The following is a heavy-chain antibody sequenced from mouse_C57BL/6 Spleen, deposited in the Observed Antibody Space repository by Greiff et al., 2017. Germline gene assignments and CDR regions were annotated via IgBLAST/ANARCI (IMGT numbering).Heavy chain of an antibody. Sequence: QVQLQQPGTELVKPGASVKISCKASGYAFSSSWMNWVKQRPGKGLEWIGRIYPGDGDTNYNGKFKGKATLTADKSSSTAYMQLSSLTSEDSAVYFCARGRTTMDYFDYWGQGTTLTVSS. D-gene: IGHD2-1*01. J-gene: IGHJ2*01. CDR3: ARGRTTMDYFDY. V-gene: IGHV1-82*01. CDR1: GYAFSSSW. CDR2: IYPGDGDT.